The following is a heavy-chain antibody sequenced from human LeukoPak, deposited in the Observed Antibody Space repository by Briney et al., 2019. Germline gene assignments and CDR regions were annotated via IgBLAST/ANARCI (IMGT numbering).Heavy chain of an antibody. CDR2: IIPILGIA. CDR1: GGTFSSYA. Sequence: ASVKVSCKASGGTFSSYAISWVRQAPGQGLEWMGRIIPILGIANYAQKFQGRVTITADKSTSTAYMELSSLRSEDTAVYYCARSFVDYWSGYYRRDWFDPWGQGTLVTVSS. V-gene: IGHV1-69*04. CDR3: ARSFVDYWSGYYRRDWFDP. D-gene: IGHD3-3*01. J-gene: IGHJ5*02.